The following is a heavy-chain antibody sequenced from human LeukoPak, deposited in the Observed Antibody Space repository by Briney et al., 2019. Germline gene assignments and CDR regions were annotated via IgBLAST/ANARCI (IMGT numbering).Heavy chain of an antibody. J-gene: IGHJ3*02. V-gene: IGHV1-18*01. Sequence: ASVKVSCKASGYTFTSYGISWVRQAPGQGLEWMGWISAYNGNTNYAQKLQGRVTMTTDTSTSTAYMELRSLRSDDTAVYYCARVIVVVVAATSTPDAFDIWGQGTMVTVSS. D-gene: IGHD2-15*01. CDR3: ARVIVVVVAATSTPDAFDI. CDR2: ISAYNGNT. CDR1: GYTFTSYG.